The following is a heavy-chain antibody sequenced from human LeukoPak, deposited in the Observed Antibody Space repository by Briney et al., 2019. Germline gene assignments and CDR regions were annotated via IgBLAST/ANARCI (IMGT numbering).Heavy chain of an antibody. CDR3: ARDAGATPYFDY. J-gene: IGHJ4*02. V-gene: IGHV3-48*03. CDR2: ISSSGSTI. Sequence: PGGSLRLSCAASGFTFSSYEMNWVRQAPGKGLEWVSYISSSGSTIYYADSVKGRFTNSRDNAKSSLYLQMNSLRAEDTAVYYCARDAGATPYFDYWGQGTLVTVSS. D-gene: IGHD1-26*01. CDR1: GFTFSSYE.